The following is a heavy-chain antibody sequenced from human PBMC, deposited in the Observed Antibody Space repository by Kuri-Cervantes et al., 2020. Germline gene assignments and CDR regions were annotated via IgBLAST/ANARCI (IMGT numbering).Heavy chain of an antibody. CDR3: ARVGIVVAYNWFDP. Sequence: SVKVSCKASGGTFSSYAICWVRQAPGQGLEWMGGIIPIFGTANYAQKFQGRVTITTDESTSTAYMELSSLRSEDTAVYYCARVGIVVAYNWFDPWGQGTLVTVSS. J-gene: IGHJ5*01. V-gene: IGHV1-69*05. CDR1: GGTFSSYA. CDR2: IIPIFGTA. D-gene: IGHD6-19*01.